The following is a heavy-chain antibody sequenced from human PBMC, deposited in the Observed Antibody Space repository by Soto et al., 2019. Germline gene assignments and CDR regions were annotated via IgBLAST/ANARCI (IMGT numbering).Heavy chain of an antibody. CDR3: AREGTRGGFLNRFAL. J-gene: IGHJ5*02. Sequence: GGSLRLCCAASGFTFSSYSMNWGRQAPGKGLEWVSYISSSSSTIYYADSVKGRFTISRDNAKNSLYLQMNSLRDEDTAVYYCAREGTRGGFLNRFALWGQGTPVTVSS. CDR1: GFTFSSYS. V-gene: IGHV3-48*02. CDR2: ISSSSSTI. D-gene: IGHD2-21*01.